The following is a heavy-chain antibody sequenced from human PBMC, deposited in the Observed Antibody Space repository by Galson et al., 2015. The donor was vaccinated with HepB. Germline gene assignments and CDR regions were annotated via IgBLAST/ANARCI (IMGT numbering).Heavy chain of an antibody. D-gene: IGHD3-10*01. CDR2: IYFTGST. V-gene: IGHV4-4*02. CDR3: AKSAGTLSYFYGMDV. J-gene: IGHJ6*02. CDR1: GVSVTTTKW. Sequence: TLSLTSAVSGVSVTTTKWWTWVRQAPGKGLEWIGEIYFTGSTNLNPSLKSRVTLSVDKSRNEFSLRLTSVTAADTAIYYCAKSAGTLSYFYGMDVWGQGTTVTVSS.